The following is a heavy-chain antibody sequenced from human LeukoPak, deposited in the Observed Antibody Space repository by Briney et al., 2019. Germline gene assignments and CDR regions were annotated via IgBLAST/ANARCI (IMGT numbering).Heavy chain of an antibody. CDR2: FDPEDGET. CDR1: GYTLTELS. D-gene: IGHD6-13*01. Sequence: ASVKVSCKVSGYTLTELSMHWVQQAPGKGLEWMGGFDPEDGETIYAQKFQGRVTMTEDTSTDTAYMELSSLRSEDTAVYYCATEGSSWSPANAFDIWGQGTMVTVSS. J-gene: IGHJ3*02. CDR3: ATEGSSWSPANAFDI. V-gene: IGHV1-24*01.